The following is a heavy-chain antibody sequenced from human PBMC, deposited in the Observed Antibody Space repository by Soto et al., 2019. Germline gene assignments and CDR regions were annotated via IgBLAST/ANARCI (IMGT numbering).Heavy chain of an antibody. CDR3: ARSKRDGYLFDH. D-gene: IGHD1-1*01. J-gene: IGHJ5*02. CDR1: GGSVSSGSYY. CDR2: IYYSGST. Sequence: SETLSLTCTVSGGSVSSGSYYWSWIRQPPGKGLEWIGYIYYSGSTNYNPSLKSRVTISVDTSKNQFSLKLSSVTAADTAVYYCARSKRDGYLFDHWGQGTLVTVSS. V-gene: IGHV4-61*01.